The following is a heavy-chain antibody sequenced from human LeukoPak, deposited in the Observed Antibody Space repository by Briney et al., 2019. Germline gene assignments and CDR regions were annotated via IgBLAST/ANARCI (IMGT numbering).Heavy chain of an antibody. D-gene: IGHD2-2*01. CDR2: ISAYNGNT. V-gene: IGHV1-18*01. Sequence: ASVKVSCKASGYTFTSYGISWVRQAPGQGLEWMGWISAYNGNTNYAQKLQGRVTMTTDTSTSTAYMELRSPRSDDTAVYYCATGVYCSSTSCYARSYYYYYGMDVWGQGTTVTVSS. CDR3: ATGVYCSSTSCYARSYYYYYGMDV. CDR1: GYTFTSYG. J-gene: IGHJ6*02.